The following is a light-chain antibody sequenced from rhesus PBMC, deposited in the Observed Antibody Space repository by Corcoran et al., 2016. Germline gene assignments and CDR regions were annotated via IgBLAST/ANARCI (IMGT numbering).Light chain of an antibody. J-gene: IGKJ4*01. CDR1: QGITND. CDR2: EAS. V-gene: IGKV1-25*01. Sequence: DIQMTQSPSSLSASVGDRVTITCRASQGITNDLAWYQQKPGETPKLLIYEASGLQSGFPSRFSGSGSGTDFSLTISSLQSEDFATYYCQQYHSIPLTFGGGTKVEIK. CDR3: QQYHSIPLT.